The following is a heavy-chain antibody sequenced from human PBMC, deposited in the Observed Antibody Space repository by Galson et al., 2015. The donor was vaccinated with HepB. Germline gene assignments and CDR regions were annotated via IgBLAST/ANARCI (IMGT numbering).Heavy chain of an antibody. CDR3: ARDSSSWFYYYGMDV. CDR2: ISTYNGNT. Sequence: SLKVSCKASGYIFSSYAISWVRQAPGHGLECVGCISTYNGNTNYADALQGRVTMTTDKPTATAYIELRNLTSNDTAIYYCARDSSSWFYYYGMDVWGQGTTVAVS. J-gene: IGHJ6*02. D-gene: IGHD6-13*01. CDR1: GYIFSSYA. V-gene: IGHV1-18*04.